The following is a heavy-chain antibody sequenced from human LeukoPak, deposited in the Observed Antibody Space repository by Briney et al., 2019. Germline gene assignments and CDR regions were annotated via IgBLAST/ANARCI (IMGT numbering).Heavy chain of an antibody. J-gene: IGHJ5*02. Sequence: SVKVSCKASGGTFSSYAISWVRQAPGQGLEWMGGIIPIFGTANYAQKFQGRVTITADESTSTAHMELSSLRSEDAAVYYCARSPTGGYGDYHWGQGTLVTVSS. V-gene: IGHV1-69*13. CDR2: IIPIFGTA. CDR1: GGTFSSYA. D-gene: IGHD4-17*01. CDR3: ARSPTGGYGDYH.